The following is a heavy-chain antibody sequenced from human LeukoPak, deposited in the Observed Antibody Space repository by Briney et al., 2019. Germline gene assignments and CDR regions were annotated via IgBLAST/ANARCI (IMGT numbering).Heavy chain of an antibody. Sequence: GGSLRLSCAASGFTFSSYGMHWVRQAPGKGLEWVAFIRYDGSNKYYADSVKGRFTISRDNSKNTLYLQMNSLRAEDTAVYYCAKERSITIFGVVIIPVWSAFDIWGQGTMVTVSS. D-gene: IGHD3-3*01. V-gene: IGHV3-30*02. J-gene: IGHJ3*02. CDR3: AKERSITIFGVVIIPVWSAFDI. CDR2: IRYDGSNK. CDR1: GFTFSSYG.